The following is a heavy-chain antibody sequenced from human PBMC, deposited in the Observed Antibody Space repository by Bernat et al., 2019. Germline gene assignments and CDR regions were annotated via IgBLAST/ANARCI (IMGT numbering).Heavy chain of an antibody. CDR3: ARPITYGDYVIKD. J-gene: IGHJ4*02. D-gene: IGHD4-17*01. Sequence: EVQLVESGGGLVQPGGSLRLSCAASGFTFSSYEMNWVRQAPGKGLEWVSYISSSGSTIYYADSVKGRFTISRDNAKNSLYLQMNSLRAEDTAVYYCARPITYGDYVIKDWGQGTLVTVSS. V-gene: IGHV3-48*03. CDR1: GFTFSSYE. CDR2: ISSSGSTI.